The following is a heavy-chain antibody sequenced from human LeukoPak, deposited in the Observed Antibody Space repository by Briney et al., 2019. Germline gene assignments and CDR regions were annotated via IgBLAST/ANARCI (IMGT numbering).Heavy chain of an antibody. CDR1: GFTFSDYY. CDR2: ISSSGSTI. V-gene: IGHV3-11*01. Sequence: GGSLRLSCAASGFTFSDYYMSWIRQAPGKGLEWVSYISSSGSTIYYADSVKGRFTISRDNAKNSLYLQMNSLRAEDTALYHCARGYCSSTSCYSGDAFDIWGQGTMVTVSS. CDR3: ARGYCSSTSCYSGDAFDI. D-gene: IGHD2-2*02. J-gene: IGHJ3*02.